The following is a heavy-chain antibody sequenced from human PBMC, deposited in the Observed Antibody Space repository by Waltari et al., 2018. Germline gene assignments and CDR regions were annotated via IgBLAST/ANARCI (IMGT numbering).Heavy chain of an antibody. Sequence: QVQLQQWGAGLLKPSETLSLTCAVYGGSFSGYYWSWIRQPPGKGLEWIGEINHSGSTNYKPSLKSRVTISVDTSKNQFSLKLSSVTAADTAVYYCARDGDYYDSSGYEGWFDPWGQGTLVTVSS. CDR1: GGSFSGYY. CDR2: INHSGST. J-gene: IGHJ5*02. V-gene: IGHV4-34*01. D-gene: IGHD3-22*01. CDR3: ARDGDYYDSSGYEGWFDP.